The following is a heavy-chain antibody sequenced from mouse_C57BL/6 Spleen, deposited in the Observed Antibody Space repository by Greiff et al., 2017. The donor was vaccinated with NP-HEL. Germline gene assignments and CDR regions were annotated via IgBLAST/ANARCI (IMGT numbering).Heavy chain of an antibody. J-gene: IGHJ4*01. D-gene: IGHD1-1*01. CDR1: GFTFSDYG. V-gene: IGHV5-17*01. Sequence: EVQGVESGGGLVKPGGSLKLSCAASGFTFSDYGMHWVRQAPEKGLEWVAYISSGSSTIYYADTVKGRFTISRDNAKNTLFLQMTSLRSEDTAMYYCARPCYYGSSYDAMDYWGQGTSVTVSS. CDR3: ARPCYYGSSYDAMDY. CDR2: ISSGSSTI.